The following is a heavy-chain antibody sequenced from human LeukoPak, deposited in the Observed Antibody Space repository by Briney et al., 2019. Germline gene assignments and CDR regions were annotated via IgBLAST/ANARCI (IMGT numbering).Heavy chain of an antibody. CDR2: IFPSGGEI. J-gene: IGHJ5*02. D-gene: IGHD5-24*01. Sequence: GGSLRLSCEASGFTFSTFAMTWVRQPPGKGLEWVSSIFPSGGEIHYADSVRGRFTISRDNSKSTLYLQMNSLRAEDTAVYYCAGYRSARGWFDPWGQGTLVTVSS. CDR3: AGYRSARGWFDP. CDR1: GFTFSTFA. V-gene: IGHV3-23*01.